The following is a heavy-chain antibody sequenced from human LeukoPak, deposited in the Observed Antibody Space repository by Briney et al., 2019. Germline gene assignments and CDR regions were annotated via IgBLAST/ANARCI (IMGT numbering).Heavy chain of an antibody. V-gene: IGHV3-74*01. D-gene: IGHD3-10*01. CDR1: GFTFSSYW. Sequence: GGSLRLFCAASGFTFSSYWMHWVRQAPGKGLVWVSRINNDGSSTSYADSVKGRFTISRDDAKNTLYLQMNSRRAEDTAVYYWARVLSYYYFDYWGEGTLVTVSS. CDR3: ARVLSYYYFDY. J-gene: IGHJ4*02. CDR2: INNDGSST.